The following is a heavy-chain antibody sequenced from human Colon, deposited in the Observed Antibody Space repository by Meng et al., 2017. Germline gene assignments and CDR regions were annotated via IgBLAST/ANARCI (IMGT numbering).Heavy chain of an antibody. CDR2: ISHSRNT. V-gene: IGHV4-38-2*02. CDR3: ARCDVGLPFDY. CDR1: DYSISSSYY. J-gene: IGHJ4*02. Sequence: SETLSLTCTVSDYSISSSYYWGWVRQSPGKGLEYIGGISHSRNTYYNPSLKSRVTISKDTSKNQFSLGLSSVTAADTAIYYCARCDVGLPFDYWGPGTVVTVSS. D-gene: IGHD1-26*01.